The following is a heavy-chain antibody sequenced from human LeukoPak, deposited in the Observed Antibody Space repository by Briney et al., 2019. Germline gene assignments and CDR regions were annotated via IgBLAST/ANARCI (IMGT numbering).Heavy chain of an antibody. J-gene: IGHJ3*02. CDR3: STNQALDI. V-gene: IGHV3-15*01. CDR1: GFIFSDAW. Sequence: GGSLGLSCAASGFIFSDAWMTWVRQAPGKGLEWVGRIKRIADGGPTDYAAPVKGRFTISRDDSKNTLYLQMNSLKIEDTAVYYCSTNQALDIWGQGTKVTVSS. CDR2: IKRIADGGPT.